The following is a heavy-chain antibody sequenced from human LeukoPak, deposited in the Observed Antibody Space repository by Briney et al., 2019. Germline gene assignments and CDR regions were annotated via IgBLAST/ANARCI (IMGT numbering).Heavy chain of an antibody. CDR1: GFTFSSYA. D-gene: IGHD1-26*01. V-gene: IGHV3-30-3*01. CDR3: AREGGSYYVVVDY. J-gene: IGHJ4*02. Sequence: GGSLRLSCAASGFTFSSYAMHWVRQAPGKGLEWVAVISYDGSNKYYADSVKGRFTISRDNSKNTLYLQMNSLRAEDTAVYYCAREGGSYYVVVDYWGQGTLVTVSS. CDR2: ISYDGSNK.